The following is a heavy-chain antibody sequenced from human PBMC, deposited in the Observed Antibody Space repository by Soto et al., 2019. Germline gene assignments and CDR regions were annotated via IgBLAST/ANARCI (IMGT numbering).Heavy chain of an antibody. Sequence: QVQFVQSGAEVKEPGASVKVSCKASGSTFTAITLHWVRQAPGQRLEWMGCIHAGSNNTEYSQKFQDRHTITRDKSASIVYMELSSLRSEDTALSYCARAYVKLGMDVWGQGTTVTVSS. CDR3: ARAYVKLGMDV. D-gene: IGHD3-10*02. CDR1: GSTFTAIT. V-gene: IGHV1-3*01. CDR2: IHAGSNNT. J-gene: IGHJ6*02.